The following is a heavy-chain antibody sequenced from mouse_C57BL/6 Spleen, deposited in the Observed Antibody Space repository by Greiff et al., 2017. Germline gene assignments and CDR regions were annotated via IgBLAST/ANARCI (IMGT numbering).Heavy chain of an antibody. CDR1: GFTFSDAW. CDR2: IRNKANNHAT. Sequence: EVTVVESGGGLVQPGGSMKLSCAASGFTFSDAWMDWVRQSPEKGLEWVAEIRNKANNHATYYAESVKGRFTISREDSKSRVYLQMNSLRAEDTGINYCTRDYDWGFDYWGQGTTLTVSS. J-gene: IGHJ2*01. D-gene: IGHD2-4*01. V-gene: IGHV6-6*01. CDR3: TRDYDWGFDY.